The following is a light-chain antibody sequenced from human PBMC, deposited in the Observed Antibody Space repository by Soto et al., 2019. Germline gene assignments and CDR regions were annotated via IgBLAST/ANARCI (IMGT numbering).Light chain of an antibody. CDR1: ENVNGH. V-gene: IGKV1-5*01. J-gene: IGKJ1*01. Sequence: IQMTQSPNTLSVSVVDSVAVTCRASENVNGHLAWYQQKPGEAPKLLIYDASALPRGVPSRFRGSGSGTKFTLTIASLQPDDFATYYCQQYETFSGTFGPGTKVDIK. CDR3: QQYETFSGT. CDR2: DAS.